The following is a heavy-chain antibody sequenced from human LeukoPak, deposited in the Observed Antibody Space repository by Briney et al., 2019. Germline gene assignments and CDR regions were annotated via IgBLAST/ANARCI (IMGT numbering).Heavy chain of an antibody. V-gene: IGHV3-20*04. CDR1: GFTFDDYG. J-gene: IGHJ4*02. CDR2: INWNGGST. Sequence: GGSLRLSCAASGFTFDDYGMSWVRQAPGKGLEWVPGINWNGGSTGYADSVKGRFTISRDNAKNSLYLQMNSLRAEDTALYYCARLSGSYYGGPSFDYWGQGTLVTVSS. D-gene: IGHD1-26*01. CDR3: ARLSGSYYGGPSFDY.